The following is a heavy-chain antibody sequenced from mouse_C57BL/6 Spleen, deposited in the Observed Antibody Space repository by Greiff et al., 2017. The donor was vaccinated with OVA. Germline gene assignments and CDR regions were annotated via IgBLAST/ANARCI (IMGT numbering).Heavy chain of an antibody. CDR2: IWSGGST. D-gene: IGHD2-3*01. CDR3: ASPYDGYPDWYFDV. CDR1: GFSLTSYG. J-gene: IGHJ1*03. Sequence: QVQLKESGPGLVQPSQRLSITCTVSGFSLTSYGVHWVRQSPGKGLEWLGVIWSGGSTDYNAAFISRLSISKDNSKSQVFFKMNSLQADDTAIYYCASPYDGYPDWYFDVWGTGTTVTVSS. V-gene: IGHV2-2*01.